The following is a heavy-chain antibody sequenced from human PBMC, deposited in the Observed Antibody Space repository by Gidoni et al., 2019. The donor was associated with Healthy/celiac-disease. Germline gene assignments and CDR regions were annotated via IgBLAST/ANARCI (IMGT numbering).Heavy chain of an antibody. Sequence: QVQLQQWGAGLLKPSETLSLPCAVYGGSFSGYYWSWIRQPQGKGLEWIWEINHSGSTNYNPSLKSRVTISVDTSKNQFSLKLSSVTAADTAVYYCARGCNYDMSHYMDVWGKGTTVTVSS. D-gene: IGHD3-9*01. CDR1: GGSFSGYY. V-gene: IGHV4-34*01. CDR3: ARGCNYDMSHYMDV. J-gene: IGHJ6*03. CDR2: INHSGST.